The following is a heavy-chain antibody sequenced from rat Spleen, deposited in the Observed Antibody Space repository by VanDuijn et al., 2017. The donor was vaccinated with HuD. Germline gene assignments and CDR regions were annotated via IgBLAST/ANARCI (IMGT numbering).Heavy chain of an antibody. J-gene: IGHJ3*01. Sequence: EVQLVESGGGLVQPGRSLKLSCAASGFTFSDYYMAWVRQAPNKGLEWVASITYEGSSTYYGDSVKGRFTISRDNAKNTQYLQMDSLRSEDTATYYCARLGITLGAGHWFAYWGQGTLVTVSS. CDR3: ARLGITLGAGHWFAY. CDR1: GFTFSDYY. D-gene: IGHD1-2*01. V-gene: IGHV5-22*01. CDR2: ITYEGSST.